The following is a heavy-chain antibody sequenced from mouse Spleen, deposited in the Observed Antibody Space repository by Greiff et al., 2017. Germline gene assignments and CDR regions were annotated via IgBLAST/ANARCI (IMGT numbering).Heavy chain of an antibody. D-gene: IGHD2-12*01. CDR2: IWTGGGT. Sequence: VKLVESGPGLVAPSQSLSITCTVSGFSLTSYAISWVRQPPGKGLEWLGVIWTGGGTNYNSALKSRLSISKDNSKSQVFLKMNSLQTDDTARYYCARDYSYYSYDDHYFDYWGQGTTLTVSS. J-gene: IGHJ2*01. V-gene: IGHV2-9-1*01. CDR1: GFSLTSYA. CDR3: ARDYSYYSYDDHYFDY.